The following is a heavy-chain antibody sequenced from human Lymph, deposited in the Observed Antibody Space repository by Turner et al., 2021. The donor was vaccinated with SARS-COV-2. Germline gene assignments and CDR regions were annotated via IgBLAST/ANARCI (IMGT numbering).Heavy chain of an antibody. CDR3: ATLKSNWKILTGRYYFDF. J-gene: IGHJ4*02. CDR2: FDPEDGET. CDR1: GYTLTELS. D-gene: IGHD1-1*01. Sequence: QVQLVQSGAAVTNPGASVKVSCKVSGYTLTELSIHWVRQAPGKGLEWMGGFDPEDGETIYAQKFHGRVTMTEDTSTDTAYMERSSRRSEDTAVYYCATLKSNWKILTGRYYFDFWGQGTLVTVSS. V-gene: IGHV1-24*01.